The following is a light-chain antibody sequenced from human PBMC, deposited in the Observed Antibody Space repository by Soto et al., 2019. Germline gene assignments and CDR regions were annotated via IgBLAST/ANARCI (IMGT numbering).Light chain of an antibody. J-gene: IGKJ1*01. CDR3: QQYDSYSWT. V-gene: IGKV1-5*03. CDR1: QSISSR. CDR2: KAS. Sequence: DIQMTQSPSTLSASVGDRVTITCRASQSISSRLAGYQQKPGKVPKLLIYKASSLESRVPSRFNGSGSGTEFTLTISSLQPDYFATYYCQQYDSYSWTFGQGTKVEI.